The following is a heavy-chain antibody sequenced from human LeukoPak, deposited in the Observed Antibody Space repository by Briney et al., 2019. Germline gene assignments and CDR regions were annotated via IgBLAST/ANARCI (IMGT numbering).Heavy chain of an antibody. J-gene: IGHJ6*03. D-gene: IGHD6-6*01. V-gene: IGHV3-7*01. Sequence: GGSLRLSCAASGFTFSSYWMVWFRQAPGKGLEWVANINQDGSEKNYVDSVKGRFTISRDNAENLLYLQMNSLRAEDTAVYYCARDRSSVGMEEDYYYMDVWGKGTTVTVSS. CDR1: GFTFSSYW. CDR3: ARDRSSVGMEEDYYYMDV. CDR2: INQDGSEK.